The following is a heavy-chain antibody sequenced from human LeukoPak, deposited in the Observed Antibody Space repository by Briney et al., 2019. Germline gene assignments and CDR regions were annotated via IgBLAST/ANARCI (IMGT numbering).Heavy chain of an antibody. Sequence: GGSLRLSCAASEFSVGSNYMTWVRQAPGKGLEWVSLIYSGGSTYYADSVKGRFTISRDNSKNTLYLQMNSLRAEDTAVYYCAKGINRGYSYGTDYWGQGTLVTVSS. CDR3: AKGINRGYSYGTDY. J-gene: IGHJ4*02. V-gene: IGHV3-66*01. D-gene: IGHD5-18*01. CDR1: EFSVGSNY. CDR2: IYSGGST.